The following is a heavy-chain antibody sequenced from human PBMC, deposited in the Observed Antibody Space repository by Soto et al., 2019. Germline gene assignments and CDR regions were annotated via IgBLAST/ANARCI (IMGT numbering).Heavy chain of an antibody. J-gene: IGHJ6*02. V-gene: IGHV3-23*01. D-gene: IGHD3-10*01. Sequence: PGGSLRLSCAASGFTFSSYAMSWVRQAPGKGLEWVSAISGSGGSTYYADSVKGRFTISRGNSKNTRYLQMNSLRAEDTAVYYCAKDRGGELLWFGELWSSYYGMDVWGQGTTVTVSS. CDR3: AKDRGGELLWFGELWSSYYGMDV. CDR2: ISGSGGST. CDR1: GFTFSSYA.